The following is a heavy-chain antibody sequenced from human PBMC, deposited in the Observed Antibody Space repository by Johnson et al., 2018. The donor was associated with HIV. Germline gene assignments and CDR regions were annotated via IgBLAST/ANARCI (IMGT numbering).Heavy chain of an antibody. CDR1: GVKLDDYA. J-gene: IGHJ3*02. Sequence: QVQLVESGGGLVQPGRSLRLSCVASGVKLDDYAMHWVRQPSGKGLEWVAVLSYAGSNKSYADSVKGRFTISRDNSKNTLYLQMNSLRAEDTAVYYCARYEGNYVAFDIWGQGTMVTVSS. CDR2: LSYAGSNK. CDR3: ARYEGNYVAFDI. D-gene: IGHD1-7*01. V-gene: IGHV3-30-3*01.